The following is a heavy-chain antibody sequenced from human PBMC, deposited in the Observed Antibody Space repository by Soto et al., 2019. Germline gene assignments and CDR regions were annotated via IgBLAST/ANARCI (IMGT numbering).Heavy chain of an antibody. CDR2: IIPILGIA. J-gene: IGHJ6*03. V-gene: IGHV1-69*02. CDR3: ARGFGNYVSYDYYMDV. CDR1: GGTFSSYT. Sequence: ASVKVSCKASGGTFSSYTISWVRQAPGQGLEWMGRIIPILGIANYAQKFQGRVTITADKSTSTAYMELSSLRSEDTAVYYCARGFGNYVSYDYYMDVWGKGTTVTVSS. D-gene: IGHD4-4*01.